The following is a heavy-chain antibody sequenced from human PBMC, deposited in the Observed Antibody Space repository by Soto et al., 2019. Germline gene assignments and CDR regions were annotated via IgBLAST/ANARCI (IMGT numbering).Heavy chain of an antibody. Sequence: GESLKISCKGSGYSFTSYWISWVRQMPGKGLEWMGRIDPSDSYTNYSPSFQGHVTISADKSISTAYLQWSSLKASDTAMYYCAGSGGQIWDDWGQGTTVTVSS. J-gene: IGHJ6*02. CDR2: IDPSDSYT. CDR3: AGSGGQIWDD. CDR1: GYSFTSYW. V-gene: IGHV5-10-1*01. D-gene: IGHD2-15*01.